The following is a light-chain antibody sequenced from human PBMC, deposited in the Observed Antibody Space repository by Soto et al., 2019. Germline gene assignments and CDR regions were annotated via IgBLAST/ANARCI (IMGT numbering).Light chain of an antibody. V-gene: IGLV2-8*01. CDR2: EVS. J-gene: IGLJ2*01. CDR3: SSYAGTNNLL. Sequence: QSALTQPPSASGSPGQSVTISCTGPSSDVGRYNYVSWYQQHPGKAPKLMIFEVSERPSGVPGRFSGSKSGNTASLTVSGLQPEDEADYYCSSYAGTNNLLFGGGTKLTVL. CDR1: SSDVGRYNY.